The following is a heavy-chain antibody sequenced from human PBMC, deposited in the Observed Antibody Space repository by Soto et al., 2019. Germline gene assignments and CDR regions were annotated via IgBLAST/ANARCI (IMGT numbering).Heavy chain of an antibody. CDR1: GDSIISGDYY. J-gene: IGHJ6*02. Sequence: SETLSLTCSVSGDSIISGDYYWIWILQPPGKGLEWIGYIYYSGSTYYNPSLKSRVTISVDTSKNQFSLNLSSVTAADTAVYYCASDNWAHVGGMDVWGQGTTVTVSS. CDR3: ASDNWAHVGGMDV. CDR2: IYYSGST. D-gene: IGHD7-27*01. V-gene: IGHV4-30-4*01.